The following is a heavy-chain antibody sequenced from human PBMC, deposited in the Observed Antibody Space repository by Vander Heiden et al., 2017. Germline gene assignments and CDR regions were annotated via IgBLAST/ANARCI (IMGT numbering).Heavy chain of an antibody. J-gene: IGHJ5*02. CDR2: CYYSGST. V-gene: IGHV4-31*03. CDR1: ARSIHSGFS. CDR3: ARELRGEYVWGKYRYFWFDT. D-gene: IGHD3-16*02. Sequence: QVQLQESGPGLVKPSQTLSLTCTVSARSIHSGFSWGWISQHPTRGLGWTGSCYYSGSTYYNPSLKSRLAMSVDTSKNQFFLNLNSVTDADTAVYYCARELRGEYVWGKYRYFWFDTWGQGALVTVSS.